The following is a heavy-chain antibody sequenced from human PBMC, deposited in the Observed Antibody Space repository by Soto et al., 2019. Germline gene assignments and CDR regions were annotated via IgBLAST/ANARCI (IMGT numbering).Heavy chain of an antibody. J-gene: IGHJ5*02. CDR3: ARDLPPGWFDP. V-gene: IGHV4-59*01. D-gene: IGHD7-27*01. Sequence: QVQLQESGPGLVKPSETLSLTCTVSGGSISSYYWSWIRQPPGKGLEWIGYIYYSGSTNYNPSLTSXXTXSXXTSKSQFALKLSSVTAADTAVYCCARDLPPGWFDPWGQGTLVTVSS. CDR1: GGSISSYY. CDR2: IYYSGST.